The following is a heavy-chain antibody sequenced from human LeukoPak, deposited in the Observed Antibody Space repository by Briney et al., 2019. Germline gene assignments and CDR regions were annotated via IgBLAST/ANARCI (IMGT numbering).Heavy chain of an antibody. CDR1: GFTFSSYG. D-gene: IGHD1-26*01. CDR3: AREPYGGELLTRFDY. CDR2: IWYDGSNK. Sequence: PGRSLRLSCAASGFTFSSYGMHWVRQAPGKGLEWVAVIWYDGSNKYYADSVKGRFTISRDNSKNTLYPQMNSLRDEDTAVYYCAREPYGGELLTRFDYWGQGTLVTVSS. J-gene: IGHJ4*02. V-gene: IGHV3-33*01.